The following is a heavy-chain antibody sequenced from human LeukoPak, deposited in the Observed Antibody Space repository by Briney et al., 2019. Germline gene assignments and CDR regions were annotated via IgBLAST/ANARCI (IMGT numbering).Heavy chain of an antibody. J-gene: IGHJ4*02. D-gene: IGHD2-2*02. CDR2: INPNSGGT. Sequence: GASVKVSCKASGYTFTSYYMHWVRQAPGQGLEWMGWINPNSGGTNYAQKFQGRATMTRDTSISTAYMELSRLRSDDTAVYYCARELLLYRPFDYWGQGTLVTVSS. CDR1: GYTFTSYY. V-gene: IGHV1-2*02. CDR3: ARELLLYRPFDY.